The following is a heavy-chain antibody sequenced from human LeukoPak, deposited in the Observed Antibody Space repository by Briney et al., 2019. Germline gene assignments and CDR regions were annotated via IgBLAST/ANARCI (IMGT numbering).Heavy chain of an antibody. V-gene: IGHV1-46*01. D-gene: IGHD5-24*01. CDR2: INPSGGST. Sequence: ASVKVSCKASGGTFSSYSIAWVRQAPGQGLEWMGIINPSGGSTSYAQKFQGRVTMTRDMSTSTVYMELSSLRSEDTAVYYCARGDGYKWNAFDIWGQGTMVTVSS. CDR1: GGTFSSYS. CDR3: ARGDGYKWNAFDI. J-gene: IGHJ3*02.